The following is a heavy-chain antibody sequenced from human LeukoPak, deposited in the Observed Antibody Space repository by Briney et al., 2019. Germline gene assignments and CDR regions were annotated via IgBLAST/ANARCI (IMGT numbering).Heavy chain of an antibody. J-gene: IGHJ6*03. CDR3: ARAPNDSSGWYGYYYYYYMDV. CDR2: INWNGGST. D-gene: IGHD6-19*01. V-gene: IGHV3-20*04. Sequence: PGGSLRLSCAASGFTFDDYGMSWVRQAPGKGLEWVSGINWNGGSTGYADSVKGRFTISRDNAKNSLYLQMNSLRAEDTVLYYCARAPNDSSGWYGYYYYYYMDVWGKGTTVTVSS. CDR1: GFTFDDYG.